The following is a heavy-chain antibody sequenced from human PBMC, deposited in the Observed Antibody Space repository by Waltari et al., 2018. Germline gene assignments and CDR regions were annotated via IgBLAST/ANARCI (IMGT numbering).Heavy chain of an antibody. J-gene: IGHJ4*02. V-gene: IGHV4-59*11. D-gene: IGHD6-6*01. CDR3: ARVWGPVIAARPQTYYFDY. CDR2: IYYSGST. Sequence: QVQLQGSGPGLVKPSETLSLTCTVSGGSISSHYWSWIRQPPGKGLEWIGYIYYSGSTNYNPSLKSRVTISVDTSKNQFSLKLSSVTAADTAVYYCARVWGPVIAARPQTYYFDYWGQGTLVTVSS. CDR1: GGSISSHY.